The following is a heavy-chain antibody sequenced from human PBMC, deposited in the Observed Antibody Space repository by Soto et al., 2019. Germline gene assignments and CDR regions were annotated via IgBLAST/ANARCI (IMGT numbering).Heavy chain of an antibody. CDR1: GFIFSSYA. J-gene: IGHJ4*02. CDR3: AKDERYFDWFFDY. CDR2: ISCDGSSK. D-gene: IGHD3-9*01. Sequence: WGFLRLSCAASGFIFSSYAMSWVRQAPGKGLEWVAAISCDGSSKYYADSVKGRFTISRDNSKNTLYLQMNSLRAEDTAVYYSAKDERYFDWFFDYWGQGTLVTVSS. V-gene: IGHV3-30*18.